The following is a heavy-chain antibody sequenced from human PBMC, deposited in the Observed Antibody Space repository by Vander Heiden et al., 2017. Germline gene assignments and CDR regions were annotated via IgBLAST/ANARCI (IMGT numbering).Heavy chain of an antibody. CDR2: IWYDASNK. Sequence: QVQLVESGGGVVQPGRSLRLSCAASGFTFSNYVMHWVRQAPGKGLGWGAVIWYDASNKNYADSVKGRFTISRDNSKNTVYLQMNSLRAEDTAVYYCTRGVGWLPFDYWGQGTLVTVSS. D-gene: IGHD3-22*01. CDR3: TRGVGWLPFDY. CDR1: GFTFSNYV. V-gene: IGHV3-33*01. J-gene: IGHJ4*02.